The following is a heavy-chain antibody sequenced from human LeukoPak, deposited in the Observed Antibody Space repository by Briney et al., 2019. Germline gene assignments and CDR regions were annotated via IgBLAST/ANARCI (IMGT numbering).Heavy chain of an antibody. CDR1: GFTFRSYE. D-gene: IGHD5-18*01. J-gene: IGHJ4*02. CDR2: IFGSGGSP. CDR3: GKTTDGYSSGQKPAWPVDY. Sequence: GGSLRLSCAASGFTFRSYEMNWVRQAPGKGLEWVAGIFGSGGSPHYADSVRGRFIISRDNFRNTVYLQINSLRAEDTAVYYCGKTTDGYSSGQKPAWPVDYWGQGTLVTVSS. V-gene: IGHV3-23*01.